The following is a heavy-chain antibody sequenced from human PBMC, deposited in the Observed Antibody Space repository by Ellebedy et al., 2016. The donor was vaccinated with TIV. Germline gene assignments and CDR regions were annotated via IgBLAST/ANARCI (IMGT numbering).Heavy chain of an antibody. CDR3: ARDEATVYYYYGMDV. CDR1: GFTFSSYT. V-gene: IGHV3-48*04. D-gene: IGHD4-17*01. J-gene: IGHJ6*02. Sequence: GGSLRLSXAASGFTFSSYTMNWVRQALGKGLEWVSYISSSSSTIYYADSVKGRFTISRDNAKNSLYLQMNSLRAEDTAVYYCARDEATVYYYYGMDVWGQGTTVTVSS. CDR2: ISSSSSTI.